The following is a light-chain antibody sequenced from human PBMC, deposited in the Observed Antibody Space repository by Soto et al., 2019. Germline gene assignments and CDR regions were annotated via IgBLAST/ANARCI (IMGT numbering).Light chain of an antibody. CDR3: SSYTSRSTLVV. J-gene: IGLJ2*01. V-gene: IGLV2-14*03. CDR2: DVS. Sequence: QSVLTQPASVSGSPGQSITISCTGTSSDIGDYIYVSWYQHHPGKAPKLMIYDVSYRPSGVSNRFSGSKSGNTASLTISGLQAEDEADYYCSSYTSRSTLVVFGGGTKLTV. CDR1: SSDIGDYIY.